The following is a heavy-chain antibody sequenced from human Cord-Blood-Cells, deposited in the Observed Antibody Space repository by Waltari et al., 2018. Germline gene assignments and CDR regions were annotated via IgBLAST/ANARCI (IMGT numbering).Heavy chain of an antibody. J-gene: IGHJ3*02. CDR3: GRYCSSTSCYSTSDAFDI. CDR1: GGSIISHY. Sequence: QVQLQESGPGLVKPSETLSLTCTVSGGSIISHYLIWIRQPPGKGLEWIGYIYYSGSTNYNPSLKSRVTISVDTSKNQFSLKLSSVTAADTAVYYCGRYCSSTSCYSTSDAFDIWGQGTMVTVSS. V-gene: IGHV4-59*11. CDR2: IYYSGST. D-gene: IGHD2-2*01.